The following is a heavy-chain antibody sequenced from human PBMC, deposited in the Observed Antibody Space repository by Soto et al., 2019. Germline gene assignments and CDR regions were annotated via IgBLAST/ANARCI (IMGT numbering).Heavy chain of an antibody. V-gene: IGHV3-30*18. CDR1: GFTFSSYG. CDR3: AKEISGYDENYYYYGMDV. CDR2: VSYDGSNK. Sequence: QVQVVESGGGVVQPGRSLRLSCAASGFTFSSYGMHWVRQAPGKGLEWVAVVSYDGSNKYYADSVKGRFAISRDNSKNTLYLQMISLSAEDTAVYYCAKEISGYDENYYYYGMDVWGQGTTVTVSS. D-gene: IGHD5-12*01. J-gene: IGHJ6*02.